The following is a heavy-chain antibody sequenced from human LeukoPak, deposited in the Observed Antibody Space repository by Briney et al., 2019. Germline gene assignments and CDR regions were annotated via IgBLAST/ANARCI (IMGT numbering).Heavy chain of an antibody. J-gene: IGHJ5*02. Sequence: GESLKISCQGFGYSFTSYWIGWVRQMPGKGMEWMGVIYPGDSRIRYSPSFQGQVTISADKSISTAYLQWSSLKASDTAMYYCARRVIAAAGSGGNWFDPWGQGTLVTVSS. CDR2: IYPGDSRI. CDR1: GYSFTSYW. D-gene: IGHD6-13*01. CDR3: ARRVIAAAGSGGNWFDP. V-gene: IGHV5-51*01.